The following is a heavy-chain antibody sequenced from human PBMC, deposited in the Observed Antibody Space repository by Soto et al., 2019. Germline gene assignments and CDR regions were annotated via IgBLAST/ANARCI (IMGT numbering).Heavy chain of an antibody. D-gene: IGHD3-16*01. Sequence: QVQLMESGGGLVKPGGSLRLSCAASGIVFSDYMSWVRQAPGKGLEWLSYISGSGRTIYSADSVKGRFTISRDNATNSLYLQMNNVRTEDTAVYYCARLPFPWGWFDPWGQGTLVIVSS. CDR2: ISGSGRTI. CDR1: GIVFSDY. CDR3: ARLPFPWGWFDP. V-gene: IGHV3-11*01. J-gene: IGHJ5*02.